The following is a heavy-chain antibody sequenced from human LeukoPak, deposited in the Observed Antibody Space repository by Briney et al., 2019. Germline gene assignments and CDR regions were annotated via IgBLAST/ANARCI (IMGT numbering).Heavy chain of an antibody. J-gene: IGHJ4*02. V-gene: IGHV3-30*02. CDR1: GFTFSSYG. CDR2: IRYDGSNK. CDR3: AKDLRPKDYIVLMVYAIGF. D-gene: IGHD2-8*01. Sequence: GGSLRLSCAASGFTFSSYGMHWVRQAPGKGLEWVGFIRYDGSNKYYGDSVKGRFTISRDNSKNTLYLQMNSLRAEDTAVYYCAKDLRPKDYIVLMVYAIGFWGQGTLVTVSS.